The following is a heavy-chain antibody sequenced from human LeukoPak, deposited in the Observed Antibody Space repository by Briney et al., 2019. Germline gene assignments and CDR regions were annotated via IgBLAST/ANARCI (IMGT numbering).Heavy chain of an antibody. D-gene: IGHD6-13*01. CDR1: GFTFSSYA. J-gene: IGHJ4*02. CDR2: ISGSGGNT. V-gene: IGHV3-23*01. Sequence: GGSLRLSCAASGFTFSSYAMSWVRQAPGKGLEWVSAISGSGGNTYYADSVKGRFTISRDNSKNTLYLQMNSLRAEDTAVYYCAKVRVSVGRYYFDYWGQGTLVTVSS. CDR3: AKVRVSVGRYYFDY.